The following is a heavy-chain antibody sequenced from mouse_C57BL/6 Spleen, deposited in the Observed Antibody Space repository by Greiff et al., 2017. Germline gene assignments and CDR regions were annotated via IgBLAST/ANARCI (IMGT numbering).Heavy chain of an antibody. CDR1: GYTFTSYW. CDR2: LAPSDRYT. CDR3: ARCYYGSGGYFDY. V-gene: IGHV1-50*01. D-gene: IGHD1-1*01. J-gene: IGHJ2*01. Sequence: VQLQQPGAELVKPGASVKLSCQASGYTFTSYWMQWVTQRPGQGLEWIGELAPSDRYTNYNHKFKGTATLTVDTSSSTAYMQLSSLTSEDSAVYDCARCYYGSGGYFDYWGQGTTLTVSA.